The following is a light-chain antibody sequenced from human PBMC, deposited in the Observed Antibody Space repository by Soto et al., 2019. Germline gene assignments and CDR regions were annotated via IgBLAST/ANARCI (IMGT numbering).Light chain of an antibody. J-gene: IGLJ1*01. CDR3: VSYASGGDYV. V-gene: IGLV2-14*01. Sequence: QSVLTQPASVSGSPGQSITISCTGTSSDVGGYNAVSWYQQHPGKAPKLMIYDVSNRPSGASERFSGSKSGNTASLTISGLQAEDEADYYCVSYASGGDYVFGTGTKLTVL. CDR1: SSDVGGYNA. CDR2: DVS.